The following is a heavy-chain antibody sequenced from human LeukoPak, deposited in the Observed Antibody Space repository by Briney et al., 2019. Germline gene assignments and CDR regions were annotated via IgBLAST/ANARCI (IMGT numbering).Heavy chain of an antibody. CDR1: GFTFDDYA. D-gene: IGHD2-15*01. J-gene: IGHJ4*02. Sequence: GGSLRLSCAASGFTFDDYAMHWVRQAPGKGLEWVATIRQDGILNHCVDSVKGRFTVSRDNAESSLYLQMNSLTAEDTAIYYCARGCGSGSCPYFFDNWGQGTLVTVSS. CDR2: IRQDGILN. V-gene: IGHV3-7*04. CDR3: ARGCGSGSCPYFFDN.